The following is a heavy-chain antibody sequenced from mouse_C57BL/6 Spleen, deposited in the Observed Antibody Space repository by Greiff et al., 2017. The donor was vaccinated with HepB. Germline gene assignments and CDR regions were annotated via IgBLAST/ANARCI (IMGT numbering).Heavy chain of an antibody. D-gene: IGHD1-1*01. CDR3: ARGVVAKYYFDY. J-gene: IGHJ2*01. Sequence: VRLVESGPELVKPGASVKISCKASGYAFSSSWVNWVKQRPGKGLEWLGRIYPGDGDTNYNGKFKGKATLTADESSSTAYMQLSSLTSEDSAVYFCARGVVAKYYFDYWGQGTTLTVSS. CDR1: GYAFSSSW. CDR2: IYPGDGDT. V-gene: IGHV1-82*01.